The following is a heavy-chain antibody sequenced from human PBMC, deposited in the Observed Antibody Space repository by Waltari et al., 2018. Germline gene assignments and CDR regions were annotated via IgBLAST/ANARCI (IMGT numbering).Heavy chain of an antibody. Sequence: VQVLESGGGLVQPGGSLRLSCVASGFPFSSRAMSWVRQAPGKGLAWVATITGTGAGTYHADSVKGRFTISRDNSKNTMYLQMTSLTAEDTAEYYCVAEGSNSVHHWGHGTLVTVSS. CDR1: GFPFSSRA. V-gene: IGHV3-23*01. CDR2: ITGTGAGT. D-gene: IGHD1-26*01. CDR3: VAEGSNSVHH. J-gene: IGHJ5*02.